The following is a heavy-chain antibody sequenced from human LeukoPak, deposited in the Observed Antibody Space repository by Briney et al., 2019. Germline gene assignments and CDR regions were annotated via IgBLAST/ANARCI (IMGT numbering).Heavy chain of an antibody. J-gene: IGHJ4*02. D-gene: IGHD3-22*01. CDR2: ISGSGGTT. Sequence: PGGSLRLSCAASGFTFSTYAMSWVRQAPGKGLEWVSVISGSGGTTYYADSVKGRFTISRDNSKNTLYLQMNSLRAEDTAVYYCTKSSSSYDSSGYNDYRGQGTLVTVSS. CDR3: TKSSSSYDSSGYNDY. CDR1: GFTFSTYA. V-gene: IGHV3-23*01.